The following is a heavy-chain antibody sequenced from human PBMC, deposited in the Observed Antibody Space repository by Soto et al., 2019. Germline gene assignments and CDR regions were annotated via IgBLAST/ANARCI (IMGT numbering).Heavy chain of an antibody. CDR2: ITRRAYYGTT. V-gene: IGHV3-49*04. CDR1: PFTSGSSY. Sequence: SLRLPCTFAPFTSGSSYMSLVPQAPGQGLEWIRFITRRAYYGTTEYAASVHGRFTISRDDSKNIANLQMSSLIIEETGVYYCTCLQSRRSGDFVPYFDYWGQRALVTVSS. J-gene: IGHJ4*02. D-gene: IGHD2-21*02. CDR3: TCLQSRRSGDFVPYFDY.